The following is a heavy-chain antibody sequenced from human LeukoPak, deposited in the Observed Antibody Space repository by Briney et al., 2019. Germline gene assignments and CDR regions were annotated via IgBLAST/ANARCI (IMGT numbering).Heavy chain of an antibody. D-gene: IGHD5-18*01. J-gene: IGHJ4*02. V-gene: IGHV3-11*04. Sequence: GGSLRLSCAASGFTFSDYYMSWIRQAPGKGLEWVSYISSSGSTIYYADSVKGRFTISRDNAKNSLYLQMNSLRAEDTAVYYCASRGYTAMALFDYWGQGTLVTVSS. CDR3: ASRGYTAMALFDY. CDR2: ISSSGSTI. CDR1: GFTFSDYY.